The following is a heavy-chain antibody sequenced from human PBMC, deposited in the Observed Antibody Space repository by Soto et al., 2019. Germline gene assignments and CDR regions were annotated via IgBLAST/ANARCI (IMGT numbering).Heavy chain of an antibody. CDR3: ARWPQPRYTADHYAVDV. CDR1: GCTFSSSG. CDR2: IVPSLDTT. Sequence: SVKVSCKASGCTFSSSGFSWVRQAPGQGLEWMGMIVPSLDTTNYAQKFQARVTITADEVTSTAYMELRSLRSEDTAVYYCARWPQPRYTADHYAVDVWGQGTRFTVSS. D-gene: IGHD3-16*02. J-gene: IGHJ6*02. V-gene: IGHV1-69*11.